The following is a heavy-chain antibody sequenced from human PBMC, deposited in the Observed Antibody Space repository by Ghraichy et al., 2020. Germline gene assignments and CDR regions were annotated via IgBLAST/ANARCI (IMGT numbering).Heavy chain of an antibody. Sequence: GGSLRLSCAASGFTFSSYAMSWVRQAPGKGLEWVSAISGSGGSTYYADSVKGRFTISRDNSKNTLYLQMNSLRAEDTAVYYCAKMDTAMVILYYYYGMDVWGQGTTVTVSS. CDR3: AKMDTAMVILYYYYGMDV. V-gene: IGHV3-23*01. CDR1: GFTFSSYA. D-gene: IGHD5-18*01. J-gene: IGHJ6*02. CDR2: ISGSGGST.